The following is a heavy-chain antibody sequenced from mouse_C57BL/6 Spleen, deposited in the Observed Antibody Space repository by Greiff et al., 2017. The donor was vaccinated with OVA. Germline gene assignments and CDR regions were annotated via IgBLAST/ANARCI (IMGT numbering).Heavy chain of an antibody. D-gene: IGHD2-3*01. CDR1: GYTFTDYE. V-gene: IGHV1-15*01. Sequence: VQLQQSGAELVRPGASVTLSCKASGYTFTDYEMHWVKQTPVHGLEWIGAIDPETGGTAYNQKFKGKAILTADKSSSTAYMELRSLTSEDSAVYYCTRGWLLAWFAYWGQGTLVTVSA. CDR2: IDPETGGT. J-gene: IGHJ3*01. CDR3: TRGWLLAWFAY.